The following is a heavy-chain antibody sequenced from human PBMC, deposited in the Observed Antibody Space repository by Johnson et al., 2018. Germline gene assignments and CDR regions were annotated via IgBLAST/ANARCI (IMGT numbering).Heavy chain of an antibody. CDR2: INHSGST. J-gene: IGHJ6*03. CDR3: ARGTYCSGGRCYRKYLYYYYYMDV. Sequence: QVQLQQWGAGLLKXSETXSLXCAVYGGSFGGYYWSWIRQPPGKGLEWIGEINHSGSTNYNPSLKSRVTILVDTYKNQFSLRLSSVTAADTAVYYCARGTYCSGGRCYRKYLYYYYYMDVWGKGTTVTVSS. CDR1: GGSFGGYY. V-gene: IGHV4-34*01. D-gene: IGHD2-15*01.